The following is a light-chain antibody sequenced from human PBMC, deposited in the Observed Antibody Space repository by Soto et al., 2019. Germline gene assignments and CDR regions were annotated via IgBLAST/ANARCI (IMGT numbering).Light chain of an antibody. CDR1: QSVRTY. CDR2: DAS. V-gene: IGKV3-11*01. CDR3: KQRTAGPPPT. J-gene: IGKJ5*01. Sequence: MVLKHCRCTLWWTPQERARRSGMFCQSVRTYLAWYQLQPGLAPRLLIYDASRRASGVPARFSGSGSGTDFTLTISCLAPEDFARSYCKQRTAGPPPTFGQGTRPEI.